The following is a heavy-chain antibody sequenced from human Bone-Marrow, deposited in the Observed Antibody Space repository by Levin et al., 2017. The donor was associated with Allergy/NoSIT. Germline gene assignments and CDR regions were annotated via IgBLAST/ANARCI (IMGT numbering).Heavy chain of an antibody. Sequence: HAGGSLRLSCAASGFTFSSYGMHWVRQAPGKGLEWVAVIGYDGTNKYYADSVKGRFTISRDNSKNTLYLQMNSLRAEDTAVYFCAKDHHYGGNFEDYFDYWGQGTLVTVSS. D-gene: IGHD4-23*01. CDR1: GFTFSSYG. CDR3: AKDHHYGGNFEDYFDY. J-gene: IGHJ4*02. V-gene: IGHV3-30*18. CDR2: IGYDGTNK.